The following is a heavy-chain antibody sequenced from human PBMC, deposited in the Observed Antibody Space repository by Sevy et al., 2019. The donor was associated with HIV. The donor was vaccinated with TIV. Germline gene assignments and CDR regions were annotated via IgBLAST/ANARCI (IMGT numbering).Heavy chain of an antibody. CDR2: VNHSGTT. CDR3: AARGYSRSPGRTYYYYYGMDV. CDR1: GGSFSGYY. D-gene: IGHD6-13*01. V-gene: IGHV4-34*01. Sequence: SETLSLTCAVYGGSFSGYYWSWIRQPPGKGLEWIGEVNHSGTTNYNPSLKSRVTISGDTSKNQFSLKLSSVTAADTAVYYCAARGYSRSPGRTYYYYYGMDVWGQGTTVTVSS. J-gene: IGHJ6*02.